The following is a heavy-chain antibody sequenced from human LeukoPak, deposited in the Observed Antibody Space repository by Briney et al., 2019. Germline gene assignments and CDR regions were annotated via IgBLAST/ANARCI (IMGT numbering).Heavy chain of an antibody. V-gene: IGHV3-23*01. J-gene: IGHJ6*03. D-gene: IGHD3-10*01. CDR1: GFTFSSYG. CDR3: AKGRVVRGAGSYYYYMDV. CDR2: ISGSGGST. Sequence: GGSLRLSCAASGFTFSSYGMSWVRQAPGKGLEWVSAISGSGGSTYYADSVKGRFTISRDNSKNTLYLQMNSLRAEDTAVYYCAKGRVVRGAGSYYYYMDVWGIGTTVTISS.